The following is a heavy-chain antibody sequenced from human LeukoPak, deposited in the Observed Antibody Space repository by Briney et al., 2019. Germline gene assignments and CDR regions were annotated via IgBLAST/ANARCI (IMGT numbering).Heavy chain of an antibody. CDR1: GFSFPYG. CDR3: ARAPVTSCSGVLCYPFDY. CDR2: TSSSDAGT. J-gene: IGHJ4*02. Sequence: GGSLRLSCEASGFSFPYGMSWVRQAPGKGLEWVSATSSSDAGTYHADSVRGRFTISRDNSKNTLYLQMNSLRAEDAAVYYCARAPVTSCSGVLCYPFDYWGQGTLVTVSS. V-gene: IGHV3-23*01. D-gene: IGHD2-15*01.